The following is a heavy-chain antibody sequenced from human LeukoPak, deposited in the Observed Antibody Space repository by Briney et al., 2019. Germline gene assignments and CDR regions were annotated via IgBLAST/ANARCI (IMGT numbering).Heavy chain of an antibody. CDR1: GYPFIGQY. Sequence: ASVKVSCKTSGYPFIGQYLSWVRQAPGQGLEWMGRINPNSGATNYAQKFQGRVTMTRDTSISTAYMELSRLRSDDTAVYYCARGLIAVADPIDYWGQGTLVTVSS. D-gene: IGHD6-19*01. CDR2: INPNSGAT. CDR3: ARGLIAVADPIDY. V-gene: IGHV1-2*02. J-gene: IGHJ4*02.